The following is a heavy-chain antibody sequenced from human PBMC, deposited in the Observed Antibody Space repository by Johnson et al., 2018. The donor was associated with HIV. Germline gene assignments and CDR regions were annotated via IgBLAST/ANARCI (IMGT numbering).Heavy chain of an antibody. J-gene: IGHJ3*02. Sequence: QVQLVESGGGLAKPAWSPRLSCAASQFTFSDYYMSWIRQAPGKGLEWVSYISSSGSTIYYADSVKGRFTISRDNAKNSLYLQMNSQRAEDTAVYYCGRATEYCSGGSCYQEDAFEILGQGTMVTVSS. CDR2: ISSSGSTI. V-gene: IGHV3-11*04. CDR3: GRATEYCSGGSCYQEDAFEI. D-gene: IGHD2-15*01. CDR1: QFTFSDYY.